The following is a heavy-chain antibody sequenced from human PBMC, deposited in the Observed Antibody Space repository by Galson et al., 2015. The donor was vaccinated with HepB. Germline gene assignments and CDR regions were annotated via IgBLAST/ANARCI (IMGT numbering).Heavy chain of an antibody. CDR1: GFTFSSYA. D-gene: IGHD5-12*01. V-gene: IGHV3-23*01. CDR3: AKVRGYSAYDAVDY. CDR2: VSGSGGST. Sequence: SLRLSCAASGFTFSSYAMSWVRQAPGKGLEWVSAVSGSGGSTYYADSVKGRSTISRDNSKNTLYLQMNSLRAEDTAVYYCAKVRGYSAYDAVDYWGQGTLVTVSS. J-gene: IGHJ4*02.